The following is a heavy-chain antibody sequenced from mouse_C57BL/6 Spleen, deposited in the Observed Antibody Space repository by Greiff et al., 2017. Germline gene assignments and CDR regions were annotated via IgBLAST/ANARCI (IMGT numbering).Heavy chain of an antibody. Sequence: QVQLQQSGPELVKPGASVKISCKASGYAFSSSWMNWVKQRPGKGLEWIGRIYPGDGDTNYNGKFKGKATLTADKSSSTAYMHLSSLTSEDSAVXFCAAITTVVGGYFDYWGQGTTLTVSS. CDR3: AAITTVVGGYFDY. J-gene: IGHJ2*01. CDR1: GYAFSSSW. V-gene: IGHV1-82*01. D-gene: IGHD1-1*01. CDR2: IYPGDGDT.